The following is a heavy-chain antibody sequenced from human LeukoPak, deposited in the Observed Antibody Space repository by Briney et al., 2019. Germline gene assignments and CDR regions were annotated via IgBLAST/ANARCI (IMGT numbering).Heavy chain of an antibody. V-gene: IGHV1-46*01. CDR1: GYTFTSYY. D-gene: IGHD3-22*01. Sequence: ASVTVSCKASGYTFTSYYMHWVRQAPGQGLEWMGIINPSGGSTSYAQKFQGRVTMTRDTSTSTVYMELSSLRSEDTAVYYCAREGDDSSGYYLTLDYWGQGTLVTVSS. CDR2: INPSGGST. J-gene: IGHJ4*02. CDR3: AREGDDSSGYYLTLDY.